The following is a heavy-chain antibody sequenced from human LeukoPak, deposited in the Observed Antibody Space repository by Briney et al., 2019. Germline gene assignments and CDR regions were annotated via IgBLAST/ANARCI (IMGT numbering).Heavy chain of an antibody. CDR3: ATGKSIVADYYYYGMTS. Sequence: GASVKVSCKVSGYTLTELSMHWVRQAPGKGLEWMGGFDPEDGETIYAQKFQGRVTMTEDTSTDTAYMELSSLRSEDTAVYYCATGKSIVADYYYYGMTSGAKGPRSPSP. CDR2: FDPEDGET. D-gene: IGHD3-22*01. V-gene: IGHV1-24*01. CDR1: GYTLTELS. J-gene: IGHJ6*02.